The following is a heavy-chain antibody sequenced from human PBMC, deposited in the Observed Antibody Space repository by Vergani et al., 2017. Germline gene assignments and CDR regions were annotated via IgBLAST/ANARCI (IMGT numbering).Heavy chain of an antibody. CDR3: ARLGTTGTDGGY. Sequence: QVQLVQSGAEVKKPGASVKVSCKASGYTFTSYAMHWVRQAPGQRLEWMGWNNAGNGNTKYSQKFQGRVTITRDTSASPGYMERSSLRSEDTAVYYCARLGTTGTDGGYWGQGTLVTVSS. CDR1: GYTFTSYA. D-gene: IGHD1-1*01. V-gene: IGHV1-3*01. CDR2: NNAGNGNT. J-gene: IGHJ4*02.